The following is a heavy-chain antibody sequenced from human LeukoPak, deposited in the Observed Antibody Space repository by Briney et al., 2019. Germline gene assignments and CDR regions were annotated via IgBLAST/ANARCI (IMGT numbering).Heavy chain of an antibody. J-gene: IGHJ4*02. Sequence: GGSLRLSCAASGFSVTSNYMSWVRQAPGKGLEWVSVLYSSGYTKYADSAKGRFSISRDTSENTLSLQMNSLRVEDSAVYYCAAKGNGYTGTYVFAHWGRGTLVTVSS. CDR2: LYSSGYT. V-gene: IGHV3-66*01. CDR1: GFSVTSNY. D-gene: IGHD5-12*01. CDR3: AAKGNGYTGTYVFAH.